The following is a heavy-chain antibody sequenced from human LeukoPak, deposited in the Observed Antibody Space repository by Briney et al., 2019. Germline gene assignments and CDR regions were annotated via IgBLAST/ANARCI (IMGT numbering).Heavy chain of an antibody. J-gene: IGHJ4*02. CDR2: INPNSGGT. V-gene: IGHV1-2*02. Sequence: GASVTVSCKTSGYSFTDYHIHWVRQAPGQGLEWMGWINPNSGGTNYAQKIQGRVTMTRDTSINTAYMELRGLRSDDTAVYFCARDIRPRVESCDYWGQGTLVAVSS. CDR3: ARDIRPRVESCDY. CDR1: GYSFTDYH. D-gene: IGHD3-3*01.